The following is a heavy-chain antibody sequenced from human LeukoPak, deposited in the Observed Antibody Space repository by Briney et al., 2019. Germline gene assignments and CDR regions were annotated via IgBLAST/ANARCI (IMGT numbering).Heavy chain of an antibody. CDR1: GFTFSSSA. Sequence: GGSLRLSCAASGFTFSSSAMSWVRQAPGKGLEWVSAISGGGGSAYYADSVRGRFSISRDNSKNTLYLRMNNLRAEDTAVYYCAKDRLTNLNIGNLGYCSGGSCYSGFFDYWGQGTLVTVSS. D-gene: IGHD2-15*01. CDR3: AKDRLTNLNIGNLGYCSGGSCYSGFFDY. V-gene: IGHV3-23*01. CDR2: ISGGGGSA. J-gene: IGHJ4*02.